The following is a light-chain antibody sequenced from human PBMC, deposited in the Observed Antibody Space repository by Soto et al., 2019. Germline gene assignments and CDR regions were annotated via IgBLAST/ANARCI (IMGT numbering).Light chain of an antibody. CDR2: DVS. Sequence: QSVLTRPASVSGSPGQSITISCTGTSSDVGGYNYVSWYQQHPVKAPKLMIYDVSNRPSGVSNRFSGSKSGNTASLTISGLQAEYEDDYYCSSYTSSSTLVVFGGGTKVTVL. CDR1: SSDVGGYNY. CDR3: SSYTSSSTLVV. V-gene: IGLV2-14*01. J-gene: IGLJ2*01.